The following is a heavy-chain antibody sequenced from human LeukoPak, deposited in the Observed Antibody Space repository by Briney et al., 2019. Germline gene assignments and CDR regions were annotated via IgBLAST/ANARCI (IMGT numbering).Heavy chain of an antibody. J-gene: IGHJ4*02. CDR1: GFTFITYA. Sequence: GGSLTRYSSGSGFTFITYAMGWVPPAPGTGLEWVSSISASGDTTYYAVSVKGRFTISRDSSKNTLYLQMNRLTAEDTAVYYCARSGFSWRGNFDYWGQGTLVSVSS. D-gene: IGHD3-16*01. V-gene: IGHV3-23*01. CDR2: ISASGDTT. CDR3: ARSGFSWRGNFDY.